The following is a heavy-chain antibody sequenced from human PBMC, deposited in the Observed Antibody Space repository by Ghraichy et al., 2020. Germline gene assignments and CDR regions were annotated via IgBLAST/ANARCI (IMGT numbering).Heavy chain of an antibody. Sequence: LSLTCVGSGFTFSSYSMSWVRRSPGKGLEWVSSITSSGRRIFYADSVKGRFTASRDNAQNSLSLQMNSLRDEDTAVYYCARASTVVRFFYFAGMDVWGQGTAVTVSS. J-gene: IGHJ6*02. D-gene: IGHD4-23*01. CDR2: ITSSGRRI. V-gene: IGHV3-48*02. CDR3: ARASTVVRFFYFAGMDV. CDR1: GFTFSSYS.